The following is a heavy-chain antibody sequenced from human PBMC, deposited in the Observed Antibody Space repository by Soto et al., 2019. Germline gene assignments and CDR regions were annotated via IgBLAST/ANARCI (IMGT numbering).Heavy chain of an antibody. CDR3: ARDRYSLVRFDI. CDR2: IYYSGST. J-gene: IGHJ3*02. CDR1: GGSISGYY. D-gene: IGHD2-15*01. V-gene: IGHV4-59*01. Sequence: SETLSLTCTVSGGSISGYYWSWIRQPPGKGLEWIGYIYYSGSTNYNPSLKSRVTISVDTSKNQFSLKLSSVTAADTAVYYCARDRYSLVRFDIWGQGTMVTVS.